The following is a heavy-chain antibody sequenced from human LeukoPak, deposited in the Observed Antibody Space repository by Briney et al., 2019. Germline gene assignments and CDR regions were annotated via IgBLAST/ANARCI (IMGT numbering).Heavy chain of an antibody. V-gene: IGHV3-7*01. J-gene: IGHJ4*02. CDR3: ARDTEYSSGWYALDY. Sequence: GGSLRLSCAASGFTFSSYWMSWVRQAPGKGLEWVANIKQDGSEKYYVDSVEGRFTISRDNAKNSLYLQMNSLRAEDTAVYYCARDTEYSSGWYALDYWGQGTLVTVSS. CDR1: GFTFSSYW. D-gene: IGHD6-19*01. CDR2: IKQDGSEK.